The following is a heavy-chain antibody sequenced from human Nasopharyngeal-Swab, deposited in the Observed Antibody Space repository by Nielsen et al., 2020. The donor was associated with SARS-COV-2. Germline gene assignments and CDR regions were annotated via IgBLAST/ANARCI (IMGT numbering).Heavy chain of an antibody. CDR3: ASAVIFGGWNYSWYYYYMDV. V-gene: IGHV1-69*10. CDR1: GGTFSSYA. D-gene: IGHD1-7*01. J-gene: IGHJ6*03. Sequence: SVKVSCKASGGTFSSYAISWVRQAPGQGLEWMGGIIPILGIANYAQKFQGRVTITADTSTSTAYMELSSLRSEDTAVYYCASAVIFGGWNYSWYYYYMDVWGKGTTVTVSS. CDR2: IIPILGIA.